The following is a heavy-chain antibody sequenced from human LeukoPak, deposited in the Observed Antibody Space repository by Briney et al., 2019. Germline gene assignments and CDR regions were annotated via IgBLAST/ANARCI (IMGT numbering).Heavy chain of an antibody. CDR2: INSGSTYI. J-gene: IGHJ3*02. Sequence: GGSLRLPCAASGFTLSSHTMNWVRQAPGKGLEWVSSINSGSTYIYYADSVKGRFTISRDNAKNSLYLQMSSLIADDTAVYYCARERYSTIRNDALDIWGHGTMVTVSS. CDR3: ARERYSTIRNDALDI. CDR1: GFTLSSHT. V-gene: IGHV3-21*01. D-gene: IGHD6-13*01.